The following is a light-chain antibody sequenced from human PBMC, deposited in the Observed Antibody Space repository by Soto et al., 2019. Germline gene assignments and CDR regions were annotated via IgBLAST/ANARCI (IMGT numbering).Light chain of an antibody. CDR1: QSVTWR. CDR2: DAS. J-gene: IGKJ2*01. Sequence: DIQMTQSPSTLSASVGDRVTITCRASQSVTWRLAWYQQQPGKAPNLLIYDASSLESGAPSRFSGSGSGTEFTLTISSLQPDDFATYSCQQYLSYPYTFGQGTKLEIK. CDR3: QQYLSYPYT. V-gene: IGKV1-5*01.